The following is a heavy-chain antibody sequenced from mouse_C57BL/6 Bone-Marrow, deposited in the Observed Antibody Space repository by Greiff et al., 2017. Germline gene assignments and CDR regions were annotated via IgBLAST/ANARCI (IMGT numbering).Heavy chain of an antibody. V-gene: IGHV1-39*01. CDR3: ARGYDYDYARDY. D-gene: IGHD2-4*01. CDR1: GYSFTDYN. Sequence: EVQLQQSGPELVKPGASVTISCKASGYSFTDYNMTWVKQSNGKSLEWIGVINPNYGTTSYNQKFKGKATLTVDQSSSTTYMHLNILTSEDSAVYDCARGYDYDYARDYWGQGTSGTVSS. CDR2: INPNYGTT. J-gene: IGHJ4*01.